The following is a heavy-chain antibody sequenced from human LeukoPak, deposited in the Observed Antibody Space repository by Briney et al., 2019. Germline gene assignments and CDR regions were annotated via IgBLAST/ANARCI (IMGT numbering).Heavy chain of an antibody. V-gene: IGHV4-61*09. CDR3: ARCMSELDYGDYAYYYHMDV. CDR1: GDALTSGSRY. D-gene: IGHD4-17*01. J-gene: IGHJ6*04. CDR2: FYSSTRT. Sequence: SETLSLTCTVSGDALTSGSRYWSWIRQPAGKGLEWIGHFYSSTRTTYNPSLESRVTISGDTAKNQFSLKLDSVTAADTAVYFCARCMSELDYGDYAYYYHMDVWGKGTTVTVSS.